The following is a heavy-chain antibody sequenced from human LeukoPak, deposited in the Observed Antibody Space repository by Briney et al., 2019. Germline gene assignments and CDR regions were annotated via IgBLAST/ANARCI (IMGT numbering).Heavy chain of an antibody. CDR2: IDPSGTAL. J-gene: IGHJ4*02. V-gene: IGHV3-48*03. Sequence: GGSLRLSCAASGFTFSSYEMNWVRQAPGKGLEWVSYIDPSGTALYYADSVKGRFTVSRDNGKNSLSLQLRSLRAEDTALYYCARAAYNWNWGQGTLVTVSS. D-gene: IGHD1-20*01. CDR1: GFTFSSYE. CDR3: ARAAYNWN.